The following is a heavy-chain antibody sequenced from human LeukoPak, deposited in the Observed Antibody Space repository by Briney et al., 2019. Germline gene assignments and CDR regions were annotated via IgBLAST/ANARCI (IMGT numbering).Heavy chain of an antibody. CDR3: ARGGDQGADAFDI. J-gene: IGHJ3*02. D-gene: IGHD4-17*01. CDR1: GGSISSSNYY. Sequence: SETLSLTCTVSGGSISSSNYYWGWIRQPPGKGLEWIGSIYYSGSTYYNPSLKSRVTISVDTSKNQFSLKLSSVTAADTAVYYCARGGDQGADAFDIWGQGTMVTVSS. CDR2: IYYSGST. V-gene: IGHV4-39*01.